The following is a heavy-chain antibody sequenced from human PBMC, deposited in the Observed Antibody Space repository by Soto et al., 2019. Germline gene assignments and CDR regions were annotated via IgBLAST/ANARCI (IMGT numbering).Heavy chain of an antibody. CDR3: AKTRFYSSSWPDAFEI. CDR1: GFTFNSYA. J-gene: IGHJ3*02. Sequence: PGGSLRLSCAASGFTFNSYAMSWVRQAPGKGLEWVSVISGTGGSTYYADSVKGRFTISRDNSKNTLYMQMNSLRAEDTAVYYCAKTRFYSSSWPDAFEIWGQGTVVTVSS. V-gene: IGHV3-23*01. D-gene: IGHD6-13*01. CDR2: ISGTGGST.